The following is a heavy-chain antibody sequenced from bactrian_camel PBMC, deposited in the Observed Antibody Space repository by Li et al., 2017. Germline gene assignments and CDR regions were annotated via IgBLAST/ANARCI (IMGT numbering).Heavy chain of an antibody. J-gene: IGHJ4*01. V-gene: IGHV3S6*01. CDR3: TAVSGY. CDR2: IHSGGSKT. CDR1: EFRFSTYG. Sequence: HVQLVESGGGLVQPGGSLRLSCAASEFRFSTYGMSWVRQAPGKGLEWVSGIHSGGSKTLYAEYVKGRFTISQDHAKNVLYLQMTSLKAEDTAVYYCTAVSGYWGQGTQVTVS. D-gene: IGHD8*01.